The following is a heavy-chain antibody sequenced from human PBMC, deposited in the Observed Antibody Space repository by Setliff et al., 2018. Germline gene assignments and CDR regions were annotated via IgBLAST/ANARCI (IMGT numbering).Heavy chain of an antibody. Sequence: ASVKVSCKASGYTFTNYGITWVRQAPGQGLEWMGWISAYNGNTNSAQKFQGRVTMTTDTYTSTAYLELRRLRSDDTAVYYCARSTPTVVIPAARNWFDPWGQGTLVTVS. D-gene: IGHD2-2*01. CDR1: GYTFTNYG. CDR3: ARSTPTVVIPAARNWFDP. J-gene: IGHJ5*02. V-gene: IGHV1-18*01. CDR2: ISAYNGNT.